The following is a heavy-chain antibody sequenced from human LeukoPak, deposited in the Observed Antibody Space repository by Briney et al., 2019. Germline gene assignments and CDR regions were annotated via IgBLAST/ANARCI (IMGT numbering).Heavy chain of an antibody. D-gene: IGHD2-15*01. CDR2: ISQDGSIK. CDR3: ASHSCPTY. Sequence: GRSLRLSCLASGFTLSPYAMHWVRQAPGKGLEWVAVISQDGSIKHHADSVKGRFTISRDNSKNTLYLQMNSLRAEDTAVYYCASHSCPTYWGQGTLVPVSS. J-gene: IGHJ4*02. V-gene: IGHV3-30*04. CDR1: GFTLSPYA.